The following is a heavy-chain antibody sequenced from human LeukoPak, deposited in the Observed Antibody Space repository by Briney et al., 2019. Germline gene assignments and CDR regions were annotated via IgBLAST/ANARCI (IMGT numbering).Heavy chain of an antibody. D-gene: IGHD6-13*01. CDR1: GFTFSSYA. J-gene: IGHJ3*02. CDR3: AKDGGSSWYNDAFDI. CDR2: IRDSGGST. Sequence: GGSLLLSCAASGFTFSSYAMSWVRQAPGKGLEWVSGIRDSGGSTFYADSVKGRFTISRDNSKNTLYLQMNSLRAEDTAVYYCAKDGGSSWYNDAFDIWGQGTMVTVSS. V-gene: IGHV3-23*01.